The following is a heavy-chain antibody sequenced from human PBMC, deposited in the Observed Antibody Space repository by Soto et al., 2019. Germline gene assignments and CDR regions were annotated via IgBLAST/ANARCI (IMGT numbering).Heavy chain of an antibody. Sequence: EVQLLESGGDLVPPGGSLRLSCAASGFTFSNYAMSWVRQAPGKGLEWVSLIRGSGGPTNYADSVKGRFTVSRDNSKNMLFLQMNSLRAEDTAVYYCVKDFRGGYDWTHDWGQGTLVTVSS. CDR2: IRGSGGPT. CDR1: GFTFSNYA. CDR3: VKDFRGGYDWTHD. J-gene: IGHJ4*02. V-gene: IGHV3-23*01. D-gene: IGHD5-12*01.